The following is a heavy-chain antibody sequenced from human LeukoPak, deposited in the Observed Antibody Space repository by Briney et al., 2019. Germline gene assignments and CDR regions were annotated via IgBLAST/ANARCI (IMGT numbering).Heavy chain of an antibody. CDR2: INPNSGGT. D-gene: IGHD3-22*01. CDR1: GYTFTGYY. Sequence: ASVKVSCKASGYTFTGYYMHWVRQAPGQGLEWMGWINPNSGGTNYAQKFQGRATMTRDTSISTAYVELGRLRSDDTAVYYCARVSGAYDSSGYLYYWGQGTLVTVSS. J-gene: IGHJ4*02. CDR3: ARVSGAYDSSGYLYY. V-gene: IGHV1-2*02.